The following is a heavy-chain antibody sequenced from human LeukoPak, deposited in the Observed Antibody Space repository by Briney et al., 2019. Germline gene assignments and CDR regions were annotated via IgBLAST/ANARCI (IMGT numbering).Heavy chain of an antibody. CDR1: GFTFSSYS. CDR2: ISSSSSYI. J-gene: IGHJ4*02. CDR3: ARGPMGYCSGGSCYSPFDY. V-gene: IGHV3-21*04. Sequence: GGSLRLSCAASGFTFSSYSMNWVRQAPGKGLEWVSSISSSSSYIYYADSVKGRFTISRDNAKNSLYLQMNSLRAEDTALYYCARGPMGYCSGGSCYSPFDYWGQGTLVTVSS. D-gene: IGHD2-15*01.